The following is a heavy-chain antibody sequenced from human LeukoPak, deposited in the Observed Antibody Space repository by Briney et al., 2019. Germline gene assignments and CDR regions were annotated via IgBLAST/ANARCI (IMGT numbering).Heavy chain of an antibody. CDR2: ISSSSSCI. Sequence: GGSLRLSCAASGFTSSTYSMNWIRQAPGKGLEWVSSISSSSSCIYYADSAEGRFTISRDNAKNSLYLQMNSLRAEDTAVYYCARWSGMATVTSDYWGQGTLVTVSS. J-gene: IGHJ4*02. CDR1: GFTSSTYS. V-gene: IGHV3-21*01. D-gene: IGHD5-24*01. CDR3: ARWSGMATVTSDY.